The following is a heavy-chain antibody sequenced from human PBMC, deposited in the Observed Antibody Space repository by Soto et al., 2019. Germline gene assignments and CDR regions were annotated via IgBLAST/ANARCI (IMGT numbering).Heavy chain of an antibody. CDR3: ARAPDYYDSSGYYWIDY. D-gene: IGHD3-22*01. CDR1: GYSFTSYW. J-gene: IGHJ4*02. V-gene: IGHV5-51*01. CDR2: IYPGDSDT. Sequence: GESLKISCKGSGYSFTSYWIGWVRQMPGKGLEWMGIIYPGDSDTRYSPSFQGQVTISADKSISTAYLQWSSLKASDTAMYYCARAPDYYDSSGYYWIDYWGQGTLVTVSS.